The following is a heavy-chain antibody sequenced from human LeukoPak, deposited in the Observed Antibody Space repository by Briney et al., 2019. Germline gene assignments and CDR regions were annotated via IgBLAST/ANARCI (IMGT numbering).Heavy chain of an antibody. V-gene: IGHV3-21*01. CDR2: ISSSSSYI. D-gene: IGHD6-13*01. Sequence: GGSLRLSCAASGFTFSSYSMNWVRQAPGRGLEWVSSISSSSSYIYYADSVKGRFTISRDNAKNSLYLQMNSLRAEDTAVYYCARDRSSSSYSGTSYWGQGTLVTVSS. CDR3: ARDRSSSSYSGTSY. J-gene: IGHJ4*02. CDR1: GFTFSSYS.